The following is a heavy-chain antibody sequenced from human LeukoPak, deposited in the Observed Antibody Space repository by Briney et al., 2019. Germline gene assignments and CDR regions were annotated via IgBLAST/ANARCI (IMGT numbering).Heavy chain of an antibody. D-gene: IGHD3-3*01. CDR2: TYYRSKWYN. CDR1: GDSVSSNSAA. Sequence: SQTLSLTCAISGDSVSSNSAAWNWIRQSPSRGLEWLGRTYYRSKWYNDYAVSVKSRITINPDTSKNQFSLKLSSVTAADTAVYYCARGPRTKVGRYFDLWGRGTLVTVSS. J-gene: IGHJ2*01. V-gene: IGHV6-1*01. CDR3: ARGPRTKVGRYFDL.